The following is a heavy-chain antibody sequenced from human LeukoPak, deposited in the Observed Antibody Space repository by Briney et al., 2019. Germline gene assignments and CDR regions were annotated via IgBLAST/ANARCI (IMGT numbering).Heavy chain of an antibody. V-gene: IGHV1-46*01. D-gene: IGHD6-19*01. CDR3: ARDHSSGWYGYYYYMDV. CDR2: INPSGGST. J-gene: IGHJ6*03. Sequence: ASVKVSCKASGYTFTSYYMHWVRQAPGQGLEWMGIINPSGGSTSYAQKFQGRVTMTRDMSTSTVYMELSRLRSDDTAVYYCARDHSSGWYGYYYYMDVWGKGTTVTVSS. CDR1: GYTFTSYY.